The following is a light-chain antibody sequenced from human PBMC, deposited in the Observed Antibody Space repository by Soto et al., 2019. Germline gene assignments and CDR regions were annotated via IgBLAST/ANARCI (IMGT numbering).Light chain of an antibody. CDR3: QSYNDWPFA. CDR2: EAS. V-gene: IGKV3-15*01. Sequence: EIVLTQSPATLSVSQGERVTLSCRASETLISFLAWYQQKPGQAPWLLIYEASTSATGVPGRFSGSGSATDFTLTISSLQSEDFAVYYWQSYNDWPFAVGQGTKLEI. J-gene: IGKJ2*01. CDR1: ETLISF.